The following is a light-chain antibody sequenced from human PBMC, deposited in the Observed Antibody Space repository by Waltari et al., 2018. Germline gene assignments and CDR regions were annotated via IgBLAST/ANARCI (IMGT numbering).Light chain of an antibody. CDR1: RGDVGGYNY. J-gene: IGLJ3*02. CDR3: SSYTEISTVV. Sequence: QSALTQPASVSGSPGQSITISCTGTRGDVGGYNYVSWYQLHPGKAPKLVIYDVTNRPSGVSIRFSGSNSGNTASRTISGLQAEDEADYYCSSYTEISTVVFGGGTKLTVL. V-gene: IGLV2-14*03. CDR2: DVT.